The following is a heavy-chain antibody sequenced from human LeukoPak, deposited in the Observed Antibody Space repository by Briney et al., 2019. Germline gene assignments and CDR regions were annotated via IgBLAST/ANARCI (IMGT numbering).Heavy chain of an antibody. Sequence: PSETLSLTCTVSGGSISSYYWSWIRQPPGKGLEWIGSIYHSGSTYYNPSLKSRVTISVDTSKNQFSLKLSSVTAADTAVYYCARDSEEGWFGEERSLNWFDPWGQGTLVTVSS. CDR2: IYHSGST. D-gene: IGHD3-10*01. J-gene: IGHJ5*02. CDR1: GGSISSYY. CDR3: ARDSEEGWFGEERSLNWFDP. V-gene: IGHV4-38-2*02.